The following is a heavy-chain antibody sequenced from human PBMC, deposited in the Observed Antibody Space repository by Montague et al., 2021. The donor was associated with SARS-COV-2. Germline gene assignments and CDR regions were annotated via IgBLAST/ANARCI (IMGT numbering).Heavy chain of an antibody. CDR2: IYSGGTRT. Sequence: SLRLSCAASGFTFSTYAMSWVRQAPGKGLEWVSVIYSGGTRTYYSDSVKGRFTISSDNSQNTLYLQMNSLRAEDTAVYYCAKMSYIVVLPDAMEWYGMDVWGQGTTVTVSS. D-gene: IGHD2-2*01. V-gene: IGHV3-23*03. CDR1: GFTFSTYA. J-gene: IGHJ6*02. CDR3: AKMSYIVVLPDAMEWYGMDV.